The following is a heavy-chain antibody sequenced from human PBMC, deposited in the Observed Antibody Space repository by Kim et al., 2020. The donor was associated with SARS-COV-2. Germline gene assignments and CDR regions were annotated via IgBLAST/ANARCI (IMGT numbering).Heavy chain of an antibody. J-gene: IGHJ2*01. CDR3: ARGGSGYYDSSGYYYRDYWYFDL. D-gene: IGHD3-22*01. CDR2: IYDSGST. CDR1: GGSISTYY. V-gene: IGHV4-59*01. Sequence: SETLSLTCTVSGGSISTYYWSWIRQPPGKGLEWVGFIYDSGSTNYSPSLKSRVTMSLDTSKNQISLKLSSVTAADTAVYFCARGGSGYYDSSGYYYRDYWYFDLWGRGTLVTVSS.